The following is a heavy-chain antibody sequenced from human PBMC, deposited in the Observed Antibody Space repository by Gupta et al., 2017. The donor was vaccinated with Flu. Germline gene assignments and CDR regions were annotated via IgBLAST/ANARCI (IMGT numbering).Heavy chain of an antibody. J-gene: IGHJ6*02. CDR1: NGSFSDYY. Sequence: QVQLQQWGAGLLKPSATLSLTCAVYNGSFSDYYWTWIRQSPGKGLEWIGEVTRSGGTNYSTSLKSRVTISTDTSRNQFSLKLVSVTAADTAVYYCARFRIALRPPPNGFYYTGVDVWGQGTTVTVS. V-gene: IGHV4-34*01. CDR2: VTRSGGT. CDR3: ARFRIALRPPPNGFYYTGVDV. D-gene: IGHD6-13*01.